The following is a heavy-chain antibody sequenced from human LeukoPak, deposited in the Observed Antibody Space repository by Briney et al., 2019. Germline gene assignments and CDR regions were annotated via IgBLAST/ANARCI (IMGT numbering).Heavy chain of an antibody. CDR3: AKDRVYCSSTSCYVSSYWYFDL. J-gene: IGHJ2*01. V-gene: IGHV3-23*01. CDR2: IYENGGTT. CDR1: GFTFRSHA. D-gene: IGHD2-2*01. Sequence: PGGSLRLSCVGSGFTFRSHAMSWVRQAPEKGLEFVSGIYENGGTTYYADSVKGRFSISRDNSKNTLYLQMDSLRGEDTAVYYCAKDRVYCSSTSCYVSSYWYFDLWGRGTLVTVSS.